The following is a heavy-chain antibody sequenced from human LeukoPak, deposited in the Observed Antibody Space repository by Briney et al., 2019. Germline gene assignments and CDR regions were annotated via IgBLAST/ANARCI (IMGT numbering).Heavy chain of an antibody. Sequence: GESLKISCKASGYSFASYWIGWVRQMPGKGLEWMGIIFPGDSDTRYSPSFQGHVTISADKSISTAYLQWSSLKASDTAMYYCARTGEIATTLTDWGHGNLVTVSS. CDR2: IFPGDSDT. CDR1: GYSFASYW. CDR3: ARTGEIATTLTD. V-gene: IGHV5-51*01. J-gene: IGHJ4*01. D-gene: IGHD5-24*01.